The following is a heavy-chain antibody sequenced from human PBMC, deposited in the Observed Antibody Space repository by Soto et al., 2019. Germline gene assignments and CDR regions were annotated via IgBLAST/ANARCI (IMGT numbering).Heavy chain of an antibody. J-gene: IGHJ4*02. Sequence: GGSLRLSCAASRFTFANSWMHWIRQAPGKGPEWVSRVTGDGHTIQYADSVKGRFTVSRDNAKNTLYLQMNSLRAEDTAVYYCATAEVDYWGPGTLVTVSS. CDR1: RFTFANSW. CDR2: VTGDGHTI. CDR3: ATAEVDY. V-gene: IGHV3-74*01.